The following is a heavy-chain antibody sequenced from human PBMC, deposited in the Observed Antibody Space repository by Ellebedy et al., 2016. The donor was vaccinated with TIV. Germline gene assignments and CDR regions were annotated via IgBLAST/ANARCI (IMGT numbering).Heavy chain of an antibody. CDR2: ISNDGTGE. V-gene: IGHV3-30-3*01. Sequence: GESLKISCAASGFTLSSYIMHWVRQAPGKGLEWVAMISNDGTGEFYADSVKGRFSIYSDNSENTVYLQMNSLRAEDTAVYYCARDHFHCIPNNCAPVTVPNYPAGVWGRGTLVTVSS. CDR1: GFTLSSYI. J-gene: IGHJ4*02. CDR3: ARDHFHCIPNNCAPVTVPNYPAGV. D-gene: IGHD2-21*02.